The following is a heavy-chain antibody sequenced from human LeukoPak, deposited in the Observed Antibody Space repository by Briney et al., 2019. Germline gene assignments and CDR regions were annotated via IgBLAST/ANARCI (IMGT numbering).Heavy chain of an antibody. CDR3: AQGYSSGWYPY. V-gene: IGHV3-23*01. CDR1: GFTITDYG. CDR2: ISVSGDTK. J-gene: IGHJ4*02. Sequence: GGSLRLSCAVSGFTITDYGMSWVRQAPGKGLEWVSAISVSGDTKYYADSVKGRFIISIDNSRNTLYLQINSLRAEDTALYYCAQGYSSGWYPYWGQGTLVTVSS. D-gene: IGHD6-19*01.